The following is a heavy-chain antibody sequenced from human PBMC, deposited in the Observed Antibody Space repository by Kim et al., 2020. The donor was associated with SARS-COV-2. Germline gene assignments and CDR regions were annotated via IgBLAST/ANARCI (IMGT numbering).Heavy chain of an antibody. J-gene: IGHJ2*01. CDR2: IIPIFGTA. V-gene: IGHV1-69*06. CDR1: GGTFSSYA. D-gene: IGHD3-10*01. CDR3: ARNSLLWFGESSGWYFDL. Sequence: SVKVSCKASGGTFSSYAISWVRQAPGQGLEWMGGIIPIFGTANYAQKFQGRVTITADKSTSTAYMELSSLRSEDTAVYYCARNSLLWFGESSGWYFDLWGRGTLVTVSS.